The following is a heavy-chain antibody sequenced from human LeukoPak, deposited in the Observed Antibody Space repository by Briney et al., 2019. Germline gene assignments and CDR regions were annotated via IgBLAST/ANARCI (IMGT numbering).Heavy chain of an antibody. V-gene: IGHV4-59*08. Sequence: PSETLSLTCTVSGGSISSYYWSWIRQPPGKGLEWIGYIYYNGSTNYNPSLKSRVTISVDTSKNQFSLKLSSVTAADTAVYYCARQGGGWTGGWFDPWGQGTLATVSS. J-gene: IGHJ5*02. D-gene: IGHD2-15*01. CDR2: IYYNGST. CDR1: GGSISSYY. CDR3: ARQGGGWTGGWFDP.